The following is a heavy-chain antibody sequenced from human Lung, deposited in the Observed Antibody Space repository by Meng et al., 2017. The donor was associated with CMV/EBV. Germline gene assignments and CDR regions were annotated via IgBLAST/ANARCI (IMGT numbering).Heavy chain of an antibody. V-gene: IGHV3-74*01. J-gene: IGHJ4*02. D-gene: IGHD6-25*01. CDR1: GFSFSNFW. CDR2: INSEGHSA. CDR3: LRSQRRPYDY. Sequence: GESLKIPCAASGFSFSNFWMHWVRQAPGKGLVWVSRINSEGHSATYADSVKGRFTISRDNAKNTLYLQMNSLTAEDTAVYYCLRSQRRPYDYWGQGTLVTVSS.